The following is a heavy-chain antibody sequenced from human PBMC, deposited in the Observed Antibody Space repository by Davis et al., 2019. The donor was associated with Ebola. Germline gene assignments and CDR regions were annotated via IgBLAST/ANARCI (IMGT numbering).Heavy chain of an antibody. CDR2: IYYSGST. V-gene: IGHV4-59*08. D-gene: IGHD7-27*01. J-gene: IGHJ3*02. CDR1: GGSISSYY. CDR3: ARHRAWGSGAFDI. Sequence: PSETLSLTCTVSGGSISSYYWSWIRQPPGKGLEWIGYIYYSGSTNYNPSLKSRVTISVDTSKNQFSLKLSSVTAADTAVYYCARHRAWGSGAFDIWGQGTMVTVSS.